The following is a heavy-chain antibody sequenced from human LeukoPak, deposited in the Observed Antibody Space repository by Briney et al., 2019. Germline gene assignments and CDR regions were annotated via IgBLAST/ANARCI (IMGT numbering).Heavy chain of an antibody. J-gene: IGHJ4*02. V-gene: IGHV3-23*01. Sequence: GGSLRLSCAASGFIFSSYAMSWVRQAPGKGLEWVSAISGSGGSTYYADSVKGRFTISRDNSKNTLYLQLHSLRAEDTAVYYCANAPPSGFDYWGQGTLVTVSS. D-gene: IGHD6-25*01. CDR3: ANAPPSGFDY. CDR2: ISGSGGST. CDR1: GFIFSSYA.